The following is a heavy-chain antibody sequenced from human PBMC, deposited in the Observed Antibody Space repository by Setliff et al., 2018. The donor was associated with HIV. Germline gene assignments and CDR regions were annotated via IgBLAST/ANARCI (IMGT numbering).Heavy chain of an antibody. Sequence: KPSETLSLTCTVSGGSISSHYWSWIRQPPGKGLEWIGYIYYSGSTNYNPSLKSRVTISVDTSKNQFSLKLSSVTAADTAVYYCARGVTIFGVVILPPNWFDPWGQGTLVTVSS. CDR1: GGSISSHY. CDR3: ARGVTIFGVVILPPNWFDP. CDR2: IYYSGST. J-gene: IGHJ5*02. V-gene: IGHV4-59*11. D-gene: IGHD3-3*01.